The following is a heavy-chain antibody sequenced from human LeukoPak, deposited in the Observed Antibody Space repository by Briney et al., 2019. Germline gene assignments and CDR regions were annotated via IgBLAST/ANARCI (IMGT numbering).Heavy chain of an antibody. V-gene: IGHV4-4*07. CDR2: VFHSGTT. D-gene: IGHD2-21*01. CDR1: ADSIVSFH. Sequence: SETLSLTCTVSADSIVSFHWSWIRRSAGKGLEWIGRVFHSGTTKNPSLKSRVTMSLDTSKNLLSLTMTSVTAADTAIYFCARDGHIRGFDSWGQGTLVIVSS. J-gene: IGHJ4*02. CDR3: ARDGHIRGFDS.